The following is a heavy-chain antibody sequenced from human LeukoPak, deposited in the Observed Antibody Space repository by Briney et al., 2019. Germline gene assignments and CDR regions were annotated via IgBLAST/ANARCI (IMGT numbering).Heavy chain of an antibody. J-gene: IGHJ4*02. D-gene: IGHD2-2*01. V-gene: IGHV3-30*18. Sequence: GGSLRLSCAASGFTFSSYGIHWVRQAPGKGLEWVAVISYDGSNKYHADSVKGRLTISRDNSKNTLYLQLNSLRDEDTAVYYCAKEVVPAAGPAYFDYWGQGTLVTVSS. CDR3: AKEVVPAAGPAYFDY. CDR1: GFTFSSYG. CDR2: ISYDGSNK.